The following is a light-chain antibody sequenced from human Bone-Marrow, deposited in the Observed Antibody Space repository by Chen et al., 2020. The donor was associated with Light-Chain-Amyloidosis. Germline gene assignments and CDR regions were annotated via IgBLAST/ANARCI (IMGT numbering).Light chain of an antibody. CDR2: RDT. CDR1: DLPPKY. V-gene: IGLV3-25*03. J-gene: IGLJ2*01. CDR3: QAADSSGTYEVI. Sequence: SYELTQPPSVSVSPGQTARITCPGYDLPPKYAYWYQQNPGQAPVLGIHRDTERPSGISERFSGSSSGTTATLTISGVQAEDEADYHGQAADSSGTYEVIFGGGTKLTVL.